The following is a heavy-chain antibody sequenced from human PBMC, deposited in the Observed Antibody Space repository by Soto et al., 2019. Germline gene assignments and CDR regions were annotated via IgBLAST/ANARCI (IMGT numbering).Heavy chain of an antibody. V-gene: IGHV4-59*12. CDR2: IYHTGST. J-gene: IGHJ4*02. CDR1: GGSISSYY. Sequence: LSLTCTVSGGSISSYYWSWIRQPPGKGLEWIGSIYHTGSTYYSKSLRSRLTMSVDTSKSQFSLRLSSVTAADTAVYYCARATGTLRSRNCDYWGQGSLVTVSS. D-gene: IGHD1-1*01. CDR3: ARATGTLRSRNCDY.